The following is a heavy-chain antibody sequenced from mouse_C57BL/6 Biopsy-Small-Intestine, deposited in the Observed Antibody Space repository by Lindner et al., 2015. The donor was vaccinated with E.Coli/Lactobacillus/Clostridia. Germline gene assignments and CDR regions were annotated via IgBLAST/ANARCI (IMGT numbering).Heavy chain of an antibody. Sequence: VQLQESGPELVKPGASVKMSCKASGYTFTSYVMHWVKQKPGQGLEWIGYIHPYNDGTKYNEKFKGKATLTSDKSSSTAYMELSSLTSEDSAVYYCARRGLYLYSYYDYWGQGTTLTVSS. V-gene: IGHV1-14*01. CDR2: IHPYNDGT. CDR1: GYTFTSYV. J-gene: IGHJ2*01. D-gene: IGHD2-12*01. CDR3: ARRGLYLYSYYDY.